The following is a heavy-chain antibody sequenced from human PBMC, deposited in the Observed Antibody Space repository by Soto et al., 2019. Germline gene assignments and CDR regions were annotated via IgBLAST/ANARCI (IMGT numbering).Heavy chain of an antibody. D-gene: IGHD3-10*01. CDR3: ARRYGGAFDI. V-gene: IGHV4-59*08. J-gene: IGHJ3*02. CDR1: GGSISSYY. CDR2: IYYSGST. Sequence: QVQLQESGPGLVKPSETLSLNCTVSGGSISSYYWRWIRQPPGKGLEWIGHIYYSGSTNYNPSLKSRVTISVDTSKNQFSLKLSSVTAADTAVYYCARRYGGAFDIWGQGTMVTVSS.